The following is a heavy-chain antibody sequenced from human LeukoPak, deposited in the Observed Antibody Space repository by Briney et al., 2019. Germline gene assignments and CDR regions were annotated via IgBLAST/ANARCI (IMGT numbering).Heavy chain of an antibody. D-gene: IGHD3-10*01. J-gene: IGHJ4*02. V-gene: IGHV1-18*01. Sequence: ASVKVSCKASGYTFTSYGISWVRQAPGQGLEWMGWISAYNGNTNYAQKLQGRVTMTTDTSTSTAYMELRSLRSDDTAVYYCARDTMVRGVIIIFPLFDYWGQGTLVTVSS. CDR3: ARDTMVRGVIIIFPLFDY. CDR2: ISAYNGNT. CDR1: GYTFTSYG.